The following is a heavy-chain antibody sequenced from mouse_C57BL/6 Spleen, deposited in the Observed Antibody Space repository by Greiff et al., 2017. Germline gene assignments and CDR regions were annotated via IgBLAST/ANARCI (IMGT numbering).Heavy chain of an antibody. D-gene: IGHD2-4*01. CDR1: GYTFTSYW. J-gene: IGHJ2*01. V-gene: IGHV1-52*01. Sequence: QVQLQPSGAELVRPGSSVKLSCKASGYTFTSYWMHWVKQRPIQGLEWIGNIDPSDSETHYNQKFKDKATLTVDKSSSTAYMQLSSLTSEDSAVYYCARYDYDGRYYFDYWGQGTTLTVSS. CDR3: ARYDYDGRYYFDY. CDR2: IDPSDSET.